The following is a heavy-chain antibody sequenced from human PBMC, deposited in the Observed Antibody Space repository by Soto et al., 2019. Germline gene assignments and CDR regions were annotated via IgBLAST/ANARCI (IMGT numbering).Heavy chain of an antibody. CDR1: GFTFSSYS. J-gene: IGHJ4*02. CDR3: ARDRVFIVATIGYSDY. Sequence: EVQLVESGGGLVKPGGSLRLSCAASGFTFSSYSMNWVRQAPGKGLEWVSSISSSSSYIYYADSVKGRFTISRDNAKNSLYLQMNSLRAEDTAVYYCARDRVFIVATIGYSDYWGQGTLVTVSS. CDR2: ISSSSSYI. V-gene: IGHV3-21*01. D-gene: IGHD5-12*01.